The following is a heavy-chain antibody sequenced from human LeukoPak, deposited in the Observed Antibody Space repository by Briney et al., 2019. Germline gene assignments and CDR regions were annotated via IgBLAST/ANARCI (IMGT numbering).Heavy chain of an antibody. CDR2: INPSGGST. CDR3: ARGSSSDP. D-gene: IGHD6-13*01. J-gene: IGHJ5*02. V-gene: IGHV1-46*01. Sequence: ASVKVSCKASGYTFTSYYMHWVRQAPGQGLEWMGIINPSGGSTSYAQKLQGRVTMTTDTSTGTAYMELRSLRSDDTAVYYCARGSSSDPWGQGTLVTVSS. CDR1: GYTFTSYY.